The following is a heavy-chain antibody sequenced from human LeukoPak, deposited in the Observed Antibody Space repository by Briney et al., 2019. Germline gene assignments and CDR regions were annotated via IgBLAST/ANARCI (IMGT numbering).Heavy chain of an antibody. D-gene: IGHD3-22*01. CDR1: GGSISSGSYY. J-gene: IGHJ4*02. CDR2: IYTSGST. Sequence: PSETLSLTCTVSGGSISSGSYYWSWIRQPAGKGLEWIGRIYTSGSTNYNPSLKSRVTISVDTSKNQFSLKLSSVTAADTAVYYCARIDSSGYYRFDYWGQGTLVTVSS. CDR3: ARIDSSGYYRFDY. V-gene: IGHV4-61*02.